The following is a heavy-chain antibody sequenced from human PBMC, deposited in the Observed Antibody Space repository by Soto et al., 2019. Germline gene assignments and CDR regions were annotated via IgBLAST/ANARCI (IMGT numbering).Heavy chain of an antibody. CDR3: AGDPGRLYTPTHLTS. CDR1: GDTFTNFD. J-gene: IGHJ5*02. D-gene: IGHD2-21*01. V-gene: IGHV1-18*01. CDR2: ISAYNGNT. Sequence: QVQLVQSGAEVKKPGASVKVSCKASGDTFTNFDISWVRQAPGQGLEWMGWISAYNGNTQYTQKFQGRVTMTTDTSPRTAYRELRSLRSDDTAVYYCAGDPGRLYTPTHLTSWGQGTLVTVSS.